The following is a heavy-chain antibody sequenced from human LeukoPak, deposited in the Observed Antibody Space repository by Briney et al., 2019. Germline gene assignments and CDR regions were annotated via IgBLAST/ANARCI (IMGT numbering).Heavy chain of an antibody. CDR1: GGTFNNSA. Sequence: SVKVSCKTSGGTFNNSAISWVRPAPGQGLEWLECIMPLFGTAGYAQKFQGRVTITKDESTRTVYLELTSLTSDDTAVYYCARDVHGDYGSGWFDPWGQGTLVSVSS. CDR3: ARDVHGDYGSGWFDP. J-gene: IGHJ5*02. V-gene: IGHV1-69*05. D-gene: IGHD4-17*01. CDR2: IMPLFGTA.